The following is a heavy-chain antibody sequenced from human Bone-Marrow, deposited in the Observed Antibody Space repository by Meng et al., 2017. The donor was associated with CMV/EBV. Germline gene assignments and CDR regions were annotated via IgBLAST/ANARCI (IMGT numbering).Heavy chain of an antibody. CDR3: ARARRCSGGSCYPTSNRRYDAFDI. V-gene: IGHV1-2*02. Sequence: ASVKVSCKASGYTFTGYYMHWVQQAPGQGLEWMGWINPNSGGTNYAQKFQGRVTMTRDTSISTAYMELSRLRSDDTAVYYCARARRCSGGSCYPTSNRRYDAFDIWGQGTMVTVSS. D-gene: IGHD2-15*01. CDR1: GYTFTGYY. J-gene: IGHJ3*02. CDR2: INPNSGGT.